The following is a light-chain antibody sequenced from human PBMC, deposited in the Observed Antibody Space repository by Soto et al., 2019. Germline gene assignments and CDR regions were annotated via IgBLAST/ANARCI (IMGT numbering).Light chain of an antibody. CDR3: LLYYDSGHWV. J-gene: IGLJ3*02. V-gene: IGLV7-43*01. Sequence: QTVVTQEPSLTVSPGGTVTLTCASSTGAVSSAFYPNWFQQKPGQAPRTLIYTTNNRHSWTPARFSGSLLGGKAALTVSGVQPEDEAEYFCLLYYDSGHWVFGGGTKLTVL. CDR2: TTN. CDR1: TGAVSSAFY.